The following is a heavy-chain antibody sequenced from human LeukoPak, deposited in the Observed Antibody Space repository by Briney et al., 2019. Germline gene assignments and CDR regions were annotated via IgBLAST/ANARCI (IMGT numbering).Heavy chain of an antibody. Sequence: ASLTVSCKASGYTFTSYHINWVRQATGQGLEWMGWMNPNSGSTGYAQKFQGRVTITRNTSISTAYMELSGLRSEDTAVYYCARGRSTGYPYYFEYWGQGTLVTVSS. J-gene: IGHJ4*02. D-gene: IGHD5-12*01. CDR2: MNPNSGST. CDR3: ARGRSTGYPYYFEY. V-gene: IGHV1-8*03. CDR1: GYTFTSYH.